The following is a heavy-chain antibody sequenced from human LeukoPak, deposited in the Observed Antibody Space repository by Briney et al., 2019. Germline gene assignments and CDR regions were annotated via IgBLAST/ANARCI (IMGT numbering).Heavy chain of an antibody. Sequence: GGSPRLSCAASGFTFSSYGMHWVRQAPGKGLEWVAFIRYDGNNKYYADSVKGRFTISRDNSKNTLYLQMNSLRAEDTAVYYCAKTGGSGYYSDYSDYWGQGTLVTVSS. J-gene: IGHJ4*02. V-gene: IGHV3-30*02. CDR1: GFTFSSYG. CDR3: AKTGGSGYYSDYSDY. D-gene: IGHD3-22*01. CDR2: IRYDGNNK.